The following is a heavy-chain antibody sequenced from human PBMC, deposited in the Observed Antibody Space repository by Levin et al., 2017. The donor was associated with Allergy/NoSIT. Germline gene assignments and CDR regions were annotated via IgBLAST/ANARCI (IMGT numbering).Heavy chain of an antibody. CDR2: ISYDGRQK. V-gene: IGHV3-30*04. J-gene: IGHJ4*02. D-gene: IGHD3-16*01. CDR3: ARAGGFSNNYPDY. CDR1: GFIFSSYS. Sequence: GESLKISCAASGFIFSSYSMHWVRQAPGKGLEWVAVISYDGRQKYYAGSVKGRFTISRDNSNHTVYLQMNSLRVEDTAVYYCARAGGFSNNYPDYWGQGALVTVSS.